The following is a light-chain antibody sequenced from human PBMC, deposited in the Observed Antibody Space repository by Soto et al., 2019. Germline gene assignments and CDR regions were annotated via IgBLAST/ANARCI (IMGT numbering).Light chain of an antibody. J-gene: IGKJ1*01. CDR2: KAS. Sequence: DIQMTQSPSTLSTSVGDRVTITCRASQSISSWLAWYQQKPGKAPKLLIYKASSLESGVPSRFSGSGSGTEFTLTISSLQPDDFATYYCQQYNSYSWPFGQGTKV. CDR1: QSISSW. V-gene: IGKV1-5*03. CDR3: QQYNSYSWP.